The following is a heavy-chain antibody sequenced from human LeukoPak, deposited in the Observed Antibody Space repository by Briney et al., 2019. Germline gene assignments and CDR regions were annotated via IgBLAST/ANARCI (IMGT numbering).Heavy chain of an antibody. CDR1: GFTFSSSW. CDR3: AKEDLSGIFGVVIKFYFDY. Sequence: GGSLRLSCAASGFTFSSSWMSWVRQAPGKGLEWVAFLRYVGSNKYYADSVKGRFTISTDTSKNTLYMQKNTLRAAGTGPYYTAKEDLSGIFGVVIKFYFDYWGQGTLVTVSS. V-gene: IGHV3-30*02. CDR2: LRYVGSNK. D-gene: IGHD3-3*01. J-gene: IGHJ4*02.